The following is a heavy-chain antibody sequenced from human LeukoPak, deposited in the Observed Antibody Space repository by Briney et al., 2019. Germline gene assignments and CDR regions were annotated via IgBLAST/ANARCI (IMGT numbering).Heavy chain of an antibody. CDR1: GFTFSSYW. CDR3: ARAPVVAVAGTNYYHYYYMDV. V-gene: IGHV3-7*01. Sequence: PTGGSLRLSCAASGFTFSSYWMSWVRQAPGKGLEWVANIKQDGSEKYYVDSVKGRFTISRDNAKNSLYLQMNSLRAEDTAVYYCARAPVVAVAGTNYYHYYYMDVWGKGTTVTVSS. J-gene: IGHJ6*03. CDR2: IKQDGSEK. D-gene: IGHD6-13*01.